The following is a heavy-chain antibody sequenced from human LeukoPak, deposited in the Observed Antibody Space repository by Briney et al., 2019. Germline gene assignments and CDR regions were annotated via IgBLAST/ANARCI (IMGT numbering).Heavy chain of an antibody. CDR2: IYYSGST. CDR1: GGSISSYY. CDR3: ARVKVIDAFDI. V-gene: IGHV4-59*01. Sequence: SETLSLTCTVSGGSISSYYWSWIRQPPGKGLEWIGYIYYSGSTNYNPSLKCRFTISVDTSKNQFSLKLSSVTAADTAVYYCARVKVIDAFDIWGQGTMFTVSS. D-gene: IGHD3-22*01. J-gene: IGHJ3*02.